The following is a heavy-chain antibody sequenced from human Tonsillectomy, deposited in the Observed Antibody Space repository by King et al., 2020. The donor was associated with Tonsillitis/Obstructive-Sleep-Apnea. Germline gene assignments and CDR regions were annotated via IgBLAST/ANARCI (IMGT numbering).Heavy chain of an antibody. Sequence: QLVQSGAEVKKPGASVKVSCKASGYTLTTYGISWVRQAPGQGLEWMGWISAHNGNTNYAQNLRGRVTITTDTSTTTAYMEVRSLVSDDPAVYYCARASMSQYSGSSGYYTFDYWGQGTLVTVSS. CDR3: ARASMSQYSGSSGYYTFDY. CDR2: ISAHNGNT. D-gene: IGHD3-22*01. V-gene: IGHV1-18*01. CDR1: GYTLTTYG. J-gene: IGHJ4*02.